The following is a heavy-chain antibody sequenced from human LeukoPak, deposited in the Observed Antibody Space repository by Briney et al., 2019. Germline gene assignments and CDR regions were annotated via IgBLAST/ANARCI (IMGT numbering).Heavy chain of an antibody. CDR3: VRVTLRFFDLDSFDI. D-gene: IGHD3-9*01. CDR1: GCTISRYY. Sequence: GTLPHTCTVTGCTISRYYWHWIRQPPGKGLEWIGYMYYSGCSNHNPSLKSRGTISEDKSKNHYPLNLSPITAEDPAVYYFVRVTLRFFDLDSFDIWGQGTMVTVSS. J-gene: IGHJ3*02. V-gene: IGHV4-59*01. CDR2: MYYSGCS.